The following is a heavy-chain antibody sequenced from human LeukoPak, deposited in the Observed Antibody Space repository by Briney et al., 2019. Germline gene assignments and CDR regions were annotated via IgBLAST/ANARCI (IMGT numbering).Heavy chain of an antibody. D-gene: IGHD3-16*01. CDR1: GGSISSSNW. J-gene: IGHJ3*02. CDR2: IYHSGST. Sequence: PSETLSLTCAVSGGSISSSNWWSWVRQPPGKGLEWIGEIYHSGSTNYNPSLKSRVTISVDKSKNQFSLKLSSVTTADTAVYYCARALTDHDAFDIWGQGTMVTVSS. CDR3: ARALTDHDAFDI. V-gene: IGHV4-4*02.